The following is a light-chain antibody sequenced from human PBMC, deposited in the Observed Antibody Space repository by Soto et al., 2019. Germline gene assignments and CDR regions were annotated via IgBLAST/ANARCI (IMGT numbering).Light chain of an antibody. V-gene: IGKV1-5*01. CDR3: QQYNSHFPYT. Sequence: DIQMTQSPSTRSASVGDRVTITCRASQSISIWLAWYQQQPGKAPKLLIYDASSLKSGVPSRFSGSGSGTEFTLTIRSLQPDDFATYYCQQYNSHFPYTFGQGTKLELK. J-gene: IGKJ2*01. CDR1: QSISIW. CDR2: DAS.